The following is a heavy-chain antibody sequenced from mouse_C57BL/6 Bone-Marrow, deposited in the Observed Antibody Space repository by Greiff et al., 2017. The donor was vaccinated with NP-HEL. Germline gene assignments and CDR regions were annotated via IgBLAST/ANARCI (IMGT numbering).Heavy chain of an antibody. CDR3: TRDDAGSGVYYFDY. J-gene: IGHJ2*01. V-gene: IGHV5-9-1*02. Sequence: EVQLVESGEGLVKPGGSLKLSCAASGFTYSSYAMSWVRQTPEKRLEWVAYISSGGDYIYYADTVKGRFTISRDNARNTLYLQMSSLKSEDTAMYYCTRDDAGSGVYYFDYWGQGTTLTVSS. CDR2: ISSGGDYI. CDR1: GFTYSSYA.